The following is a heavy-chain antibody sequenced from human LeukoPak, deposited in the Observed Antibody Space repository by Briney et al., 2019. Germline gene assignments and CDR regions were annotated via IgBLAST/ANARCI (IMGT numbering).Heavy chain of an antibody. V-gene: IGHV3-30*04. CDR2: ISYDGSNK. Sequence: GGSLRVSCAASGFTFSSYAMHWVRQARGKGLEWVAVISYDGSNKYYADSVKGRFTISRDNSKNTLYLQMNSLRAEDTAVYYCARDVMVRGVTHYYYYGMDVWGQGTTVTVSS. J-gene: IGHJ6*02. D-gene: IGHD3-10*01. CDR1: GFTFSSYA. CDR3: ARDVMVRGVTHYYYYGMDV.